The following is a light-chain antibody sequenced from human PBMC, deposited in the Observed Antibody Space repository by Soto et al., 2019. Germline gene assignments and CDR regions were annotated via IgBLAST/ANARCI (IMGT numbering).Light chain of an antibody. CDR3: GTWDTSLSAVV. V-gene: IGLV1-51*01. J-gene: IGLJ2*01. CDR2: DNN. CDR1: SSNS. Sequence: QSVLTQPPSVSAAPGQKVTISCSGSSSNSVSWYQQLPGTAPKLLIYDNNKRPSGIPDRFSGSKSGTSATLGITGLQTGDEADYYCGTWDTSLSAVVFGGGTKLTVL.